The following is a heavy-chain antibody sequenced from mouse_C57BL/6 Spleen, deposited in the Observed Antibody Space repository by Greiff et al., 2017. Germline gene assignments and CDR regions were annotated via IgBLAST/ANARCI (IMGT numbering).Heavy chain of an antibody. CDR2: IDPSDSET. D-gene: IGHD2-1*01. J-gene: IGHJ3*01. Sequence: VQLQQPGAELVRPGSSVKLSCKASGYTFTSYWMHWVKQRPIQGLEWIGNIDPSDSETHYNQKFKDKATLAVDKSSSTAYMQLSSLTSEDSAVYYCARYGNSDSLWGQGTLVTVSA. CDR1: GYTFTSYW. V-gene: IGHV1-52*01. CDR3: ARYGNSDSL.